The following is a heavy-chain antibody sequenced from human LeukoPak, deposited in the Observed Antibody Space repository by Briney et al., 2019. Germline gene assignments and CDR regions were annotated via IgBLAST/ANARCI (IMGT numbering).Heavy chain of an antibody. CDR3: AKDRGSQGVFDY. CDR1: GFTFSSYA. Sequence: PGGSLRLSCAASGFTFSSYAMSWVRQAPGKGLGWVSAISGSGGSTYYADSVKGRFTISRDNSKNTLYLQMNSLRAEDTAVYYCAKDRGSQGVFDYWGQGTLVTVSS. J-gene: IGHJ4*02. V-gene: IGHV3-23*01. D-gene: IGHD1-26*01. CDR2: ISGSGGST.